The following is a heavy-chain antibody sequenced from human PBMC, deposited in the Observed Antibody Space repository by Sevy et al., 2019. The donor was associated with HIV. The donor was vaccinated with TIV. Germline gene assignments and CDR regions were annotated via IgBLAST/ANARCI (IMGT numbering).Heavy chain of an antibody. CDR3: AIDAGAARPLDY. V-gene: IGHV4-4*07. CDR2: VCISGST. D-gene: IGHD3-10*01. J-gene: IGHJ4*02. CDR1: GGSISSYY. Sequence: SETLSLTCNVSGGSISSYYWSWIRQPAGKGLEWIGRVCISGSTNYNPSLKSRVAMSVDTSKYQFFLNLTSLTAADTAVYYCAIDAGAARPLDYWGLGTLVTVSS.